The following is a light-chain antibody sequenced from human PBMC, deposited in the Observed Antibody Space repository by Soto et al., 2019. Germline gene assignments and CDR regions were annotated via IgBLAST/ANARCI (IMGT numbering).Light chain of an antibody. J-gene: IGKJ4*01. CDR3: QQYDSYVLT. Sequence: DIQMTQSPSTLSAFVGDRVTITCRASQSISSWLAWYQQKPGKAPKLLIYKASSLESGVPTRFSGSGSGTEFTLTISNLQPDDFATYYCQQYDSYVLTFGGGTKVEIK. V-gene: IGKV1-5*03. CDR1: QSISSW. CDR2: KAS.